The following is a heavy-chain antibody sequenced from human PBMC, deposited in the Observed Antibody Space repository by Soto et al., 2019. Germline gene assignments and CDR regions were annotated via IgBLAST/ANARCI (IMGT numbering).Heavy chain of an antibody. CDR1: GYSVTISDYY. J-gene: IGHJ6*02. V-gene: IGHV4-39*01. D-gene: IGHD2-15*01. CDR3: APLSVSLSGPYGIYV. Sequence: SETLSLTCSVSGYSVTISDYYWACMRQPPGKGLEWIGSMFYSGLTYYNPSLKSRVTLSVDTSKNQFSVRLNSVTAADTAVYYCAPLSVSLSGPYGIYVWGQGTTVTVSS. CDR2: MFYSGLT.